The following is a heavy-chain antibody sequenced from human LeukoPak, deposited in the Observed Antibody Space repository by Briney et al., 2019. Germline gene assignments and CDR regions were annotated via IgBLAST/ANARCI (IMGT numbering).Heavy chain of an antibody. V-gene: IGHV1-18*01. CDR1: GYTFTSYG. Sequence: GASVKVSCKASGYTFTSYGISWVRQAPGQGLEWMGWISAYNGNTNYAQKLQGRVTMTTDTSTSTAYMELRSLRSDDTAVYYCARASLDSSGYYRYYYYYMDVWGKGTTVTVS. J-gene: IGHJ6*03. CDR3: ARASLDSSGYYRYYYYYMDV. D-gene: IGHD3-22*01. CDR2: ISAYNGNT.